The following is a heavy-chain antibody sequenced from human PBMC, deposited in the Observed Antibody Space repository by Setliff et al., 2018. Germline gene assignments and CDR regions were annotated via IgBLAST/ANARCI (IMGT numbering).Heavy chain of an antibody. V-gene: IGHV1-46*01. CDR3: ARDRNDNYESSGYYYAGGYMDV. Sequence: ASVKVSCKASGDTFSTYALSWVRQAPGQGLEWMGLINPTGGSTSYAQKFQGRVTMTRDTSTSTVFMELSSPRSEDTAVYYCARDRNDNYESSGYYYAGGYMDVWGKGTTVTAP. J-gene: IGHJ6*03. D-gene: IGHD3-22*01. CDR1: GDTFSTYA. CDR2: INPTGGST.